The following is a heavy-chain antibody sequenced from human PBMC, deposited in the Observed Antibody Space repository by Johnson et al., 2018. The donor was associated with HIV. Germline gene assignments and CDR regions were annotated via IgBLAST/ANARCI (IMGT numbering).Heavy chain of an antibody. CDR3: AGEHGQWLGLNAFDI. D-gene: IGHD6-19*01. CDR2: ISWAGGST. J-gene: IGHJ3*02. Sequence: VQLVESGGGVVQPGRSLRLSCAASGFTFSSYGMHWVRQAPGQGLEWVSLISWAGGSTYYADSVKGRFTISRDNAKNSLYLQMNSLRAEDTALYYCAGEHGQWLGLNAFDIWGQGTMVTVSS. V-gene: IGHV3-43D*03. CDR1: GFTFSSYG.